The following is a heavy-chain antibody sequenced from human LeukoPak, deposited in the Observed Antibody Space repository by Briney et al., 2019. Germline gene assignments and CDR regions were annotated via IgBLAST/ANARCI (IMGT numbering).Heavy chain of an antibody. J-gene: IGHJ3*02. D-gene: IGHD2-15*01. CDR1: GGSISSSSYY. CDR3: ARGILGGFDT. Sequence: SETLSLTCTVSGGSISSSSYYWGWIRQPPGKGLEWIGSIYYSGSTYYNPSLKSRVTISVDTSKNQFSLKLRSVTAADTAVYYCARGILGGFDTWGQGTMVTVSS. CDR2: IYYSGST. V-gene: IGHV4-39*07.